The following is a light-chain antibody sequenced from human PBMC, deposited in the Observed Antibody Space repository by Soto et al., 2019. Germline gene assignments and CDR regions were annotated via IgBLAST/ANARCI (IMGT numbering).Light chain of an antibody. J-gene: IGLJ3*02. Sequence: QSALTQPPSASGSPGQSVSISCTGTSSDIGAYNFVSWYQQHPGKAPRLMIYGVSKRPSGVPDRFSGSKSGNTASLTVSGLQAEDEGDYYCAAWDDSLQGWVFGGGTKLTVL. CDR3: AAWDDSLQGWV. CDR2: GVS. V-gene: IGLV2-8*01. CDR1: SSDIGAYNF.